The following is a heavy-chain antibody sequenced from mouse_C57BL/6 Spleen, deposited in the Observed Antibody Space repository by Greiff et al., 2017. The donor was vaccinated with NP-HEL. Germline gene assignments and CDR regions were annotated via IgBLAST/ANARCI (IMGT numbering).Heavy chain of an antibody. V-gene: IGHV1-5*01. CDR2: IYPGNSDT. J-gene: IGHJ4*01. D-gene: IGHD2-5*01. CDR3: TREVYYSKTMDY. Sequence: VQLQQSGTVLARPGASVKMSCKTSGYTFTSYWMHWVKQRPGQGLEWIGAIYPGNSDTSYNQKFKGKAKLTAVTSASTAYMELSSLTNEDSAVYYCTREVYYSKTMDYWGQGTSVTVSS. CDR1: GYTFTSYW.